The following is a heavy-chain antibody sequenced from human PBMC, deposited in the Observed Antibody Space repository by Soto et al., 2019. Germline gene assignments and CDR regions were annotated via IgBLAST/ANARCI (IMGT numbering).Heavy chain of an antibody. D-gene: IGHD3-3*01. Sequence: TSETLSLTCTVSGGSISSSSYYWGWIRQPPGKGLEWIGIIYYSGSTYYTPSLKSRFTISGDPSKNQHSLKPSSVTAADTAVYYXPDMGENYDFWSGYYISWFDPRRQRTLVTVSS. J-gene: IGHJ5*02. CDR2: IYYSGST. CDR1: GGSISSSSYY. V-gene: IGHV4-39*01. CDR3: PDMGENYDFWSGYYISWFDP.